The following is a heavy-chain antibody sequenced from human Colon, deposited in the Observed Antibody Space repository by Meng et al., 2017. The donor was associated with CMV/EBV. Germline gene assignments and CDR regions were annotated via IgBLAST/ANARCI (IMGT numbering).Heavy chain of an antibody. D-gene: IGHD3-3*01. CDR2: IHRDASGP. Sequence: GKSLKISCEASGFTLSDFAMHWVRQTPGKGLEWVAFIHRDASGPFYADSVKGRFTISRDNSRNTLSLQMNSLTLEDTAVYYCAADFWIGAGYWGQGALVTVSS. J-gene: IGHJ4*02. V-gene: IGHV3-30*02. CDR1: GFTLSDFA. CDR3: AADFWIGAGY.